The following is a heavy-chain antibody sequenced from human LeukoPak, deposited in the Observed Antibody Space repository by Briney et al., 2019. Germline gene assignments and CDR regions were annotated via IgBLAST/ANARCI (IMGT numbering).Heavy chain of an antibody. V-gene: IGHV3-74*01. CDR1: GFTFSSYW. J-gene: IGHJ6*02. CDR3: ARDPYSGYDRSLDV. D-gene: IGHD5-12*01. CDR2: INGDGSST. Sequence: GGSLRLSCAASGFTFSSYWMHWVRQAPGKGLVWVSRINGDGSSTNYADSVRGRFTISRDNAKNTLYLEMNRLRAEDTAVLYCARDPYSGYDRSLDVWGQGTTVTVSS.